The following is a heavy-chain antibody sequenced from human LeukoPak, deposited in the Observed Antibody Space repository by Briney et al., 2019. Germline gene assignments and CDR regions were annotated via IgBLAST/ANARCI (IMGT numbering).Heavy chain of an antibody. CDR2: LYSAGDI. V-gene: IGHV3-53*01. CDR1: GFTVRTNY. J-gene: IGHJ2*01. D-gene: IGHD3-10*01. Sequence: GGSLRLSCAVSGFTVRTNYMSWVRQAPGKGLEWVSILYSAGDIYYVDSVKGRFTISRDNSRNTLYLQMNSLRDEDSAVYYCARDRAPPTSWYFDLWGRGTLVTVSS. CDR3: ARDRAPPTSWYFDL.